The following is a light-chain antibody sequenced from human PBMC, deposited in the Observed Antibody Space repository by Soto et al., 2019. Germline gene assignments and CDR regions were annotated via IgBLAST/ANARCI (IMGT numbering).Light chain of an antibody. V-gene: IGLV2-14*01. CDR3: SSYTSSSTRV. Sequence: QSALTQPASVSGSPGQSITSSCTGTSSDVGGYNYVSWYQQHPGKAPKLMIYEVSNRPSGVSNRFSGSKSGNTPSLTISGLQAEDEADYYCSSYTSSSTRVFGGGTKVTVL. CDR1: SSDVGGYNY. J-gene: IGLJ3*02. CDR2: EVS.